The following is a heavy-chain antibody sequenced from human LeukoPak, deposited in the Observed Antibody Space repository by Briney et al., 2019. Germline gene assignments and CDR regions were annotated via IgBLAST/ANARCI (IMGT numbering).Heavy chain of an antibody. CDR2: ISAYNGNT. J-gene: IGHJ1*01. D-gene: IGHD2/OR15-2a*01. CDR1: GYTLTSYG. Sequence: GASVNVSCKASGYTLTSYGVSWVRQAPGQGLEWMGWISAYNGNTNYAQKLQGRVTMTTDTSTSTAYMELRSLRSDDTAVYYCASGVLVRGSVAGYFQHWGQGTLVTVSS. CDR3: ASGVLVRGSVAGYFQH. V-gene: IGHV1-18*01.